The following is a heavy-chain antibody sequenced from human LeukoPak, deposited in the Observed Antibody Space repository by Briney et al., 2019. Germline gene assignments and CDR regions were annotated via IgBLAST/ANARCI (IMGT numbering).Heavy chain of an antibody. CDR2: IWYDGSNT. V-gene: IGHV3-33*01. J-gene: IGHJ4*02. CDR3: TRGYYDSSGSIDY. Sequence: PGGSLRLSCAASGFTFSSYGMHWVRQAPGKGLEWVAVIWYDGSNTYYADSVKGRFTISRDNSKNTLYLQMNSLRAEDTAVYYCTRGYYDSSGSIDYWGQGTLVTVSS. CDR1: GFTFSSYG. D-gene: IGHD3-22*01.